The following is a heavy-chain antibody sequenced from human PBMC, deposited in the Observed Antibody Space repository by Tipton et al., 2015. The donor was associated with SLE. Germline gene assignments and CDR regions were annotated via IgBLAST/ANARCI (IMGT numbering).Heavy chain of an antibody. CDR3: ARLRSYYYHMDV. Sequence: QLVQSGAELKKPGASVKVSCRASGYTFSIFGITWVRQAPGQGLEWMGWIIPYNGNTEYEGRFQGRVTMTTDFSTNSVNMELRSLRSDDTAVYYCARLRSYYYHMDVWGKGTTVTVSS. CDR2: IIPYNGNT. V-gene: IGHV1-18*01. CDR1: GYTFSIFG. J-gene: IGHJ6*03.